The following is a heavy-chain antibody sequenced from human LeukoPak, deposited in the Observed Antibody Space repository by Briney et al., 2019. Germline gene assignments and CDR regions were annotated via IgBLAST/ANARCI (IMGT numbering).Heavy chain of an antibody. CDR2: ITPILGIA. CDR3: AREDVVLVDAVRYYYYGMDV. J-gene: IGHJ6*02. CDR1: GGTFSSYA. D-gene: IGHD2-8*01. Sequence: SVKVSCKASGGTFSSYAISWVRQAPGQGLEWMGRITPILGIANYAQKFQDRVTMTRDTSTSTVYMELSSLKSEDTAVYYCAREDVVLVDAVRYYYYGMDVWGQGTTVTVSS. V-gene: IGHV1-69*04.